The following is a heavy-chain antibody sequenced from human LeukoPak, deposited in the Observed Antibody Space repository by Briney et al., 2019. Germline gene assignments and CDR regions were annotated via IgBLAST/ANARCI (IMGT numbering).Heavy chain of an antibody. V-gene: IGHV3-33*01. CDR3: ARDRAYYYDSSGLQGMDV. D-gene: IGHD3-22*01. J-gene: IGHJ6*02. Sequence: GRSLRLSCAASGFTFSSYGMHWVRQAPGKGLEWVAVIWYDGSNKYYADSVKGRFTISRDNSKNTLYLQMNSLRAEDTAVYYCARDRAYYYDSSGLQGMDVWGQGTTVTVSS. CDR1: GFTFSSYG. CDR2: IWYDGSNK.